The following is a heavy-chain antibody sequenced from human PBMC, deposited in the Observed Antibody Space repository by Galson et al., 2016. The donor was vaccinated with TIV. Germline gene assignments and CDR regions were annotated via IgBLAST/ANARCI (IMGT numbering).Heavy chain of an antibody. D-gene: IGHD5-18*01. CDR1: GFTFHDYG. J-gene: IGHJ6*02. V-gene: IGHV3-9*01. Sequence: SLRLSCAASGFTFHDYGMHWVRQVLGKGPEWVSGISSNSVYLGYADSVKGRFTISRDNAKNSLHLQMNSLRPEDTALYYCAKARGYSYGSPHDYYYGMDVWGQGTTVTVSS. CDR3: AKARGYSYGSPHDYYYGMDV. CDR2: ISSNSVYL.